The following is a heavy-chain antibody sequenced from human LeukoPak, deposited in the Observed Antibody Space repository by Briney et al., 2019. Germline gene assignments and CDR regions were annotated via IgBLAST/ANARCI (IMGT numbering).Heavy chain of an antibody. CDR1: GSTFSDYS. Sequence: SGGSLRLSCAASGSTFSDYSMNGVRQAPGKGLEWVASVNTVSSYIYYADSMRGRFTISRDNAKNSLFLQMNSLRAEDTAVYYCARLRRNSDRSDFFYYYDHWGQGTLVTVSS. V-gene: IGHV3-21*01. CDR2: VNTVSSYI. CDR3: ARLRRNSDRSDFFYYYDH. D-gene: IGHD3-22*01. J-gene: IGHJ4*02.